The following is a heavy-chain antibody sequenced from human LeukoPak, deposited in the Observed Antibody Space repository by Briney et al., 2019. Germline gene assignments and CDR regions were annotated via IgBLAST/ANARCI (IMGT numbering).Heavy chain of an antibody. CDR3: ARQRDGYNCDY. D-gene: IGHD5-24*01. CDR1: GYSISSGYY. Sequence: PSETLSLTCAVSGYSISSGYYWGWIRQPPGKGLEWIGSIYHSGSTYYNPSLKSRATISVDTSKNQFSLKLSSVTAADTAVYYCARQRDGYNCDYWGQGTLVTVSS. CDR2: IYHSGST. J-gene: IGHJ4*02. V-gene: IGHV4-38-2*01.